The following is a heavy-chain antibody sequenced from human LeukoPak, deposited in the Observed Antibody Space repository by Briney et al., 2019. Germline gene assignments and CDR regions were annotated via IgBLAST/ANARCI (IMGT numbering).Heavy chain of an antibody. V-gene: IGHV1-3*01. CDR1: GYTFNSYA. CDR3: ARGATMVRGPYWDV. Sequence: ASVKVSCKASGYTFNSYAMHWVRQAPGQRLEWMGWINAGNGNTKYSQKFQGRVTITRDTSASTAYMELSSLRSEDTAVYYCARGATMVRGPYWDVWGQGTTVTVSS. J-gene: IGHJ6*02. D-gene: IGHD3-10*01. CDR2: INAGNGNT.